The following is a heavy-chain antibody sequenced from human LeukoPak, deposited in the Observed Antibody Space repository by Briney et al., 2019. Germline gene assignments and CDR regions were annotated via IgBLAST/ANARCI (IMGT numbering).Heavy chain of an antibody. J-gene: IGHJ4*02. Sequence: GGSLRLSCAASGFTFGSYDMHWVRQPPGKGLEWVAFIRYDGSNKYYADSVKGRFTISRDNSKNTLYLQMNSLRAEDTAVYYCAKQSGSNYYDSSGYYNHLDYWGQGTLVTVSS. CDR1: GFTFGSYD. V-gene: IGHV3-30*02. CDR3: AKQSGSNYYDSSGYYNHLDY. CDR2: IRYDGSNK. D-gene: IGHD3-22*01.